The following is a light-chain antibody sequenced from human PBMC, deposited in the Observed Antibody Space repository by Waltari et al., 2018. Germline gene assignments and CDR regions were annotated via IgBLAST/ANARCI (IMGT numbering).Light chain of an antibody. CDR3: HLYGSART. J-gene: IGKJ4*01. Sequence: NVLTQSPGTLSLSPGERATLSCRASQSVSNNYLAWFQQQPGQAPRLLSYGASSRATAIPDRFSGSGSGTDFTLTISRLEPEDSAVYFCHLYGSARTFGGGTKVEIK. V-gene: IGKV3-20*01. CDR1: QSVSNNY. CDR2: GAS.